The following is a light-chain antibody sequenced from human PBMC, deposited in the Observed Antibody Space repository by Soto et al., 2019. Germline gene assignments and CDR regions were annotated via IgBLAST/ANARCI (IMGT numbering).Light chain of an antibody. Sequence: EIVLTQSPGTLSLSPGERATLSCRASQSVPNNYLAWYQQKSGQAPRRLIFVASFRASGVPDRFSGSGSGTDFTLTISRLEPEDFAVYHCQQYGSSTTFGQGTKV. CDR3: QQYGSSTT. V-gene: IGKV3-20*01. CDR2: VAS. J-gene: IGKJ1*01. CDR1: QSVPNNY.